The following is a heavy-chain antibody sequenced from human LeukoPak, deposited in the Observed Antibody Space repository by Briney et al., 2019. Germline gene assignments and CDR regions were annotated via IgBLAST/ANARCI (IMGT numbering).Heavy chain of an antibody. CDR3: ARGYCSSTSCTNYYYYYGMDV. V-gene: IGHV3-74*01. CDR2: INSDGSST. Sequence: GGSLRLSCAASGFTFSSYWMHWVRQAPGKGLVWVSRINSDGSSTSYADSVKGRFTISRDNAKNTLYLQMNSLRAEDTAVYYCARGYCSSTSCTNYYYYYGMDVWGQGTTVTASS. J-gene: IGHJ6*02. CDR1: GFTFSSYW. D-gene: IGHD2-2*01.